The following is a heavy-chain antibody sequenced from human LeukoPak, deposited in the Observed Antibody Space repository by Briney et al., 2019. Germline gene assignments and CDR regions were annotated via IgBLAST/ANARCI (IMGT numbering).Heavy chain of an antibody. J-gene: IGHJ6*02. CDR3: ARGTSYYYYGMDV. CDR2: INHSGST. V-gene: IGHV4-34*01. CDR1: GGSFSGYY. Sequence: SETLSLTCAVYGGSFSGYYWSWIRQPPGKGLEGIGEINHSGSTNYNPSLKSRVTISVDTSKNQFSLKLSSVTAADTAVYYCARGTSYYYYGMDVWGQGTTVTVSS.